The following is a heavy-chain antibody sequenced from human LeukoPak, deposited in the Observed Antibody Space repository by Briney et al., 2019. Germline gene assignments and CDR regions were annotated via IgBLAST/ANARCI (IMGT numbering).Heavy chain of an antibody. D-gene: IGHD3-16*01. CDR2: IWNAGTNT. J-gene: IGHJ4*02. CDR1: GFSFSTYG. Sequence: PGGSLRLSCAASGFSFSTYGMHWVRQAPGKGLEWVALIWNAGTNTYYADSVKGRFTISRDNSKNTLYLQMNSLRAEDTAVYYCAGDTPPGGDYYFDYSGQGTLVIVSS. CDR3: AGDTPPGGDYYFDY. V-gene: IGHV3-33*01.